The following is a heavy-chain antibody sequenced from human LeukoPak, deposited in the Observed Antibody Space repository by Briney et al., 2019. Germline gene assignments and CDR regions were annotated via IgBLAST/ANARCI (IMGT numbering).Heavy chain of an antibody. D-gene: IGHD3-22*01. CDR3: ATEHNYYDSSGYYWGNAFDI. Sequence: ASVKVSCKASGYTFTSYYMHWVRQAPGQGLEWMGIINPSGGSTSYAQKFQGRVTMTRDMSTSTVYMELSSLRSEDTAVYYCATEHNYYDSSGYYWGNAFDIWGQGTMVTVSS. CDR1: GYTFTSYY. J-gene: IGHJ3*02. CDR2: INPSGGST. V-gene: IGHV1-46*01.